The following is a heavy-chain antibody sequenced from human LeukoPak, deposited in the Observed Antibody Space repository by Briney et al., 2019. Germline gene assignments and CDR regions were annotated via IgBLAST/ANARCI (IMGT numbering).Heavy chain of an antibody. CDR2: IYYSGST. D-gene: IGHD6-19*01. Sequence: SETLSLTCTVSGGSISMSSYYWGWIRQPPGKGLEWIGSIYYSGSTYYNPSLKSRVTISVDTSKNQFSLKLSSVTAADTAVYYCASGRPGYSSGWYAVNWFDPWGQGTLVTVSS. J-gene: IGHJ5*02. CDR3: ASGRPGYSSGWYAVNWFDP. V-gene: IGHV4-39*01. CDR1: GGSISMSSYY.